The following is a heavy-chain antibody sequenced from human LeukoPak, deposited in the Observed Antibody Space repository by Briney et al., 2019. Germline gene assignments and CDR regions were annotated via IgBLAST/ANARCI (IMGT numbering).Heavy chain of an antibody. J-gene: IGHJ6*03. D-gene: IGHD5-12*01. CDR3: ARSGGYSGYGQNYYYYYYMDV. CDR2: IYHSGST. Sequence: PSETLSLTCTVSGGSISSYYWGWIRQPPGKGLEWIGSIYHSGSTYYNPSLKSRVTISVDTSKNQFSLKLSSVTAADTAVYYCARSGGYSGYGQNYYYYYYMDVWGKGTTVTVSS. V-gene: IGHV4-38-2*02. CDR1: GGSISSYY.